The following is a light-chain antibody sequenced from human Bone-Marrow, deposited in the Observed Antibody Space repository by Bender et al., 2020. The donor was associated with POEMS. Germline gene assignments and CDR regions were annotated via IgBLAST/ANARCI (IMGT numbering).Light chain of an antibody. V-gene: IGLV1-44*01. CDR3: AVWDDSLNGWV. CDR1: SSNIGAHA. CDR2: SSH. J-gene: IGLJ3*02. Sequence: QSVLTQPPSASGTPGQRVTISCSGGSSNIGAHAVNWYQHLPGTAPKLLIYSSHRRPSEVPDRFFGSRSGTSASLAFSGLQSEDEADYYCAVWDDSLNGWVFGGGTKLTVL.